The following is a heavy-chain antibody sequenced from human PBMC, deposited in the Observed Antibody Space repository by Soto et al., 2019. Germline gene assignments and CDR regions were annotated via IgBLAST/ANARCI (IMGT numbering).Heavy chain of an antibody. CDR2: IWYDGSNK. J-gene: IGHJ5*02. Sequence: PGGSLRLSCAASGFTFSSYGMHWVRQAPGKGLEWVAVIWYDGSNKYYADSVKGRFTISRDNSKNTLYLQMNSLRAEDTAVYYCARATFEYSSFFAPWGQGTLVTVS. D-gene: IGHD6-6*01. CDR1: GFTFSSYG. CDR3: ARATFEYSSFFAP. V-gene: IGHV3-33*01.